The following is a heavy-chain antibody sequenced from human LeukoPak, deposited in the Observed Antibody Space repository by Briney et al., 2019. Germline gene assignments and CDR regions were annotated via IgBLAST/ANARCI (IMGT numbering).Heavy chain of an antibody. V-gene: IGHV1-18*01. CDR3: ARGRRWELLSPFDY. Sequence: ASVKVSCKASGYTFTNYAIHWVRQAPGQGLEWMGWISAYNGNTNYAQKLQGRVTMTTDTSTSTVYMELSSLRSEDTAVYYCARGRRWELLSPFDYWGQGTLVTVSS. CDR2: ISAYNGNT. J-gene: IGHJ4*02. CDR1: GYTFTNYA. D-gene: IGHD1-26*01.